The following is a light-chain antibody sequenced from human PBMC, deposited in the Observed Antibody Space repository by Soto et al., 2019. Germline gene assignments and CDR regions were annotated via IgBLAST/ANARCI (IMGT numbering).Light chain of an antibody. CDR2: GAS. J-gene: IGKJ2*01. Sequence: IVLTQSPGTLSLSPGNRATLSGLASQRVSSNYLAWYQQRPGQAPRLLIYGASSRATGIPDRFSGSGSGTDFTLTINRLEPEDFAVYYCQQYGSSLYTFGQGTKVDI. CDR1: QRVSSNY. V-gene: IGKV3-20*01. CDR3: QQYGSSLYT.